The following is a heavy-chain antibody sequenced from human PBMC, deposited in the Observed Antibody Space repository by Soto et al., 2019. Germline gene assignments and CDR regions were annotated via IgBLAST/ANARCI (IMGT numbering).Heavy chain of an antibody. CDR3: EILSFFSGPLNLFGGVYYYYYGLAV. J-gene: IGHJ6*02. Sequence: GGSLRLSCAASGFTFGTYDMHWVRRATGKGLEWVSAIGTAGDTYYPDSVRGRFTISRENAKNSLYLQMNSLRAEDTAVYYCEILSFFSGPLNLFGGVYYYYYGLAVWGQGPTVPVSS. D-gene: IGHD3-3*01. V-gene: IGHV3-13*01. CDR2: IGTAGDT. CDR1: GFTFGTYD.